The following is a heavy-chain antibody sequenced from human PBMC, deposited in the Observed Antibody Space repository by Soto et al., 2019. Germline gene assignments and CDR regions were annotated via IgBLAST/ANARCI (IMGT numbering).Heavy chain of an antibody. Sequence: XGSLSLSCAASGFTFSSYGMHWVRQAPGNGLEWVAVISYDGSNKYYADSVKGRFTISRDNSKNTLYLQMNGLRAEDTAVYYCAKPVGRGYSSSWYVPDYWGQGALVTVSS. CDR2: ISYDGSNK. V-gene: IGHV3-30*18. J-gene: IGHJ4*02. CDR3: AKPVGRGYSSSWYVPDY. D-gene: IGHD6-13*01. CDR1: GFTFSSYG.